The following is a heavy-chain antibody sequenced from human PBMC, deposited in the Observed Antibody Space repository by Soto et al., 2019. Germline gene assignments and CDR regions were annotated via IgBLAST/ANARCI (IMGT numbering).Heavy chain of an antibody. D-gene: IGHD3-22*01. CDR3: ARVNNYYDSSGYYYYYFDY. V-gene: IGHV4-38-2*01. CDR1: GYSISSGYY. Sequence: SETLSLTCAVSGYSISSGYYWGWIRQPPGKGLEWIGSIYHSGSTYYNPSLKSRVTISVDTSKNQFSLKLSSVTAADTAVYYCARVNNYYDSSGYYYYYFDYWGQGTLVTVSS. CDR2: IYHSGST. J-gene: IGHJ4*02.